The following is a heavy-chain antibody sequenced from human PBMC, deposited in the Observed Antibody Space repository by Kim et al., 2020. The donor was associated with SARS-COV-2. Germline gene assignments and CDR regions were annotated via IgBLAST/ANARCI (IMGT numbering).Heavy chain of an antibody. CDR3: ARRRSYSYGYYFDY. CDR2: INHSGST. CDR1: GGSFSGYS. D-gene: IGHD5-18*01. Sequence: SETLSLTCAVYGGSFSGYSWSWIRQPPGKGLEWIGEINHSGSTNYNPSLKSRVTISVDTSKNQFSLKLSSVTAADTAVYYCARRRSYSYGYYFDYWGQGTLVTVSS. J-gene: IGHJ4*02. V-gene: IGHV4-34*01.